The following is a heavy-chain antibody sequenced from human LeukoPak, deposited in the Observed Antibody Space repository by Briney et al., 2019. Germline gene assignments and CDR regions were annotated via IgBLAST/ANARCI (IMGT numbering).Heavy chain of an antibody. D-gene: IGHD3-10*02. CDR1: GFTVSSTY. CDR3: AELGITMIGGV. V-gene: IGHV3-66*01. CDR2: IYIDGTI. J-gene: IGHJ6*04. Sequence: PGGSLRLSCAASGFTVSSTYMTWVRQAPGKGLEWVSIIYIDGTIYYADSVKGRFTISRDNAKNSLYLQMNSLRAEDTAVYYCAELGITMIGGVWGKGTTVTISS.